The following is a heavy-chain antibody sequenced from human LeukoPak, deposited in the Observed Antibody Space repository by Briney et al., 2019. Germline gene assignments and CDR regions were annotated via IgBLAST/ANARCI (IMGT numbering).Heavy chain of an antibody. CDR3: TRAVAGHPD. D-gene: IGHD6-19*01. V-gene: IGHV4-34*01. CDR2: INHSGYT. J-gene: IGHJ4*02. CDR1: GVPFSNYY. Sequence: SETLALTCAVSGVPFSNYYWSWVRQSPRQGLEGIGEINHSGYTNYNTSLKSRVTMSIDTSKNQFSLKLTSVPAADAGVYYCTRAVAGHPDWGQGTLVTVSS.